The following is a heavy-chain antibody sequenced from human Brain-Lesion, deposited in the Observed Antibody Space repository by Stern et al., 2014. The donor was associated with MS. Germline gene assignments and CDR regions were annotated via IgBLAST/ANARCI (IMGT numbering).Heavy chain of an antibody. J-gene: IGHJ4*02. V-gene: IGHV1-45*02. CDR3: AEGGSYGFVY. CDR2: ITPFTGNT. Sequence: VQLVESGAEVKKTGSSVKVSCQASGNTFTNRYLHWVRQAPGQALEWLGWITPFTGNTHYAQNFQDRVTITMDRSMSAAYMDLSSLRSDDTAIYFCAEGGSYGFVYWGQGTLVTVSS. D-gene: IGHD4-17*01. CDR1: GNTFTNRY.